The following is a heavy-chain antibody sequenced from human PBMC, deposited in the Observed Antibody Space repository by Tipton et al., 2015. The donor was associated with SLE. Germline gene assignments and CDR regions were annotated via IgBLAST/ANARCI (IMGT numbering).Heavy chain of an antibody. Sequence: QSGAEVKKPGASVKVSCKASGYTFTSYGISWVRQAPGQGLEWMGRIIPIFGTANYAQKFQGRVTITADESTSTAYMELSSLRSEDTAVYYCARDLRGYSYGLFDYWGQGTLVTVSS. CDR2: IIPIFGTA. CDR3: ARDLRGYSYGLFDY. V-gene: IGHV1-69*13. J-gene: IGHJ4*02. CDR1: GYTFTSYG. D-gene: IGHD5-18*01.